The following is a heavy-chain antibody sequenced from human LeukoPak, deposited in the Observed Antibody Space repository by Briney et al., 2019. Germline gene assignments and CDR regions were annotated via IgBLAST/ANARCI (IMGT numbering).Heavy chain of an antibody. CDR1: GYTFTSYY. Sequence: ASVKVSCKASGYTFTSYYMHWVRQAPGQGLEWMGIINPSGGSTSYAQKFQGRVTMTRDTSTSTVYMELSSLRSEDTAVYYCARGMVRGVLVGAFDIWGQGTMVTVSS. J-gene: IGHJ3*02. CDR3: ARGMVRGVLVGAFDI. CDR2: INPSGGST. D-gene: IGHD3-10*01. V-gene: IGHV1-46*01.